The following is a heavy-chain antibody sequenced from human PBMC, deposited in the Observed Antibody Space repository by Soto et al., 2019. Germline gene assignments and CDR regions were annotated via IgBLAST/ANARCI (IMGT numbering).Heavy chain of an antibody. V-gene: IGHV3-7*05. D-gene: IGHD5-18*01. CDR2: INLDGSEK. CDR1: GFTFRTYW. Sequence: EVQLVESGGGLVQPGGSLRLSCAASGFTFRTYWLNWVRQVPGKGLEWVANINLDGSEKNYVDSVKGRFTISRDNARNSLYLQMSSLRAEDTALYYCARGGSTSWYSYDYHGMDVWGQGTTVTVSS. CDR3: ARGGSTSWYSYDYHGMDV. J-gene: IGHJ6*02.